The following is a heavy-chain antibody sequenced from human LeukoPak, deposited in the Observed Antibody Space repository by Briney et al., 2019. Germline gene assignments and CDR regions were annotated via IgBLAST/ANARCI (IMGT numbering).Heavy chain of an antibody. CDR2: IYYSGST. D-gene: IGHD6-6*01. V-gene: IGHV4-59*01. CDR1: GGSISSFY. CDR3: ARALYSSSFYYYYYMDV. J-gene: IGHJ6*03. Sequence: SETLSLTCTVSGGSISSFYWSWIRQPPGKGLEWIGYIYYSGSTNYNPSLKSRVTISVDTSKNQFSLKLSSVTAADTAVYYCARALYSSSFYYYYYMDVWGKGTTVTVSS.